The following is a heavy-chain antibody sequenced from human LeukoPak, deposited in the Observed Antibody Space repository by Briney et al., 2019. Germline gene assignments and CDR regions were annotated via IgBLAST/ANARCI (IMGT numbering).Heavy chain of an antibody. D-gene: IGHD3/OR15-3a*01. CDR2: INHSGST. J-gene: IGHJ3*02. V-gene: IGHV4-34*01. CDR1: CGSFSGYY. Sequence: PSETLSLTCAVYCGSFSGYYWSWIRQPPGKGLEWIGEINHSGSTNYNPSLKSRVTISVDTSKNQFSLHLQSMTPDDTAVYYCARGGLVQGSLNSLSAFDIWGQGTLVTVSS. CDR3: ARGGLVQGSLNSLSAFDI.